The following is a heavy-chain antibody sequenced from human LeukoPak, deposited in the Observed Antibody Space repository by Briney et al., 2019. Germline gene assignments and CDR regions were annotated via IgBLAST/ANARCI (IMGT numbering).Heavy chain of an antibody. CDR1: GGSISSYY. V-gene: IGHV4-59*08. Sequence: SETLSLTCTVSGGSISSYYWSWIRQPPGKGLEWIGYIYYSGSTNYNPSLKSRVTISVDTSKNQFSLKLSSVTAADTAVYYCARGVDYYGSGSPDYWGQGTLVTVSS. CDR2: IYYSGST. D-gene: IGHD3-10*01. CDR3: ARGVDYYGSGSPDY. J-gene: IGHJ4*02.